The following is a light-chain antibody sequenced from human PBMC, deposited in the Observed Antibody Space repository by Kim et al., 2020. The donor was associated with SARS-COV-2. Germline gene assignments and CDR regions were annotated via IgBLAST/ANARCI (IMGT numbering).Light chain of an antibody. CDR2: SAT. V-gene: IGKV1-NL1*01. CDR1: QHIRDS. J-gene: IGKJ1*01. CDR3: QQYSGTLAT. Sequence: ASMGERVTMTCRASQHIRDSLAWYQQKTGRAPNLLVFSATRLASGVPSRFSASASETEYTLTISSLQPEDFAIYYCQQYSGTLATFGQGTKVDIK.